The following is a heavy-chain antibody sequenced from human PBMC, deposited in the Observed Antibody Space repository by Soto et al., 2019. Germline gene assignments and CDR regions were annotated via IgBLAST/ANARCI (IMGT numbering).Heavy chain of an antibody. CDR2: IYYTGTT. CDR1: GGSISSYY. J-gene: IGHJ5*02. D-gene: IGHD4-17*01. V-gene: IGHV4-59*01. Sequence: SETLSLTCTVSGGSISSYYWSWIRQPPGKGLEWVGYIYYTGTTNYNPSLKSRVTISVDTSKNQFSLKLSSVTTADTAVYYCTKLXWADYGGIFDPWGQGTLVT. CDR3: TKLXWADYGGIFDP.